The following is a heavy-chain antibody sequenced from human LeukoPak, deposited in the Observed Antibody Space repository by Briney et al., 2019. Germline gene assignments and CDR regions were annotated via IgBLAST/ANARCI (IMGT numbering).Heavy chain of an antibody. CDR1: GFTFSTYA. D-gene: IGHD6-19*01. J-gene: IGHJ4*02. Sequence: GGSLSLSCEASGFTFSTYAMTWVRQAPGKGLEWVSTITTTSIPVYADSVRGRFATSRDNSKNILYLQMDRLRAEDTAVYYCANSGPGLGWSRCYLDFWGRGTLVTVSS. V-gene: IGHV3-23*01. CDR2: ITTTSIP. CDR3: ANSGPGLGWSRCYLDF.